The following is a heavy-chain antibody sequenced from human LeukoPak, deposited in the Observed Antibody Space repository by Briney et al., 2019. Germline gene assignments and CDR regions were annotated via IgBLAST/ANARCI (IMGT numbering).Heavy chain of an antibody. CDR1: GFTFSNYA. D-gene: IGHD6-19*01. Sequence: GGSLRLSCAASGFTFSNYAIHWVRQAPGKGLEWVSVISYDGTNKYYADSVKGRFTISRDNSKNTLSLQVNTLRAEDTAVYYCARRESSGWYVDYWGQGTLVTVSS. CDR2: ISYDGTNK. J-gene: IGHJ4*02. CDR3: ARRESSGWYVDY. V-gene: IGHV3-30*04.